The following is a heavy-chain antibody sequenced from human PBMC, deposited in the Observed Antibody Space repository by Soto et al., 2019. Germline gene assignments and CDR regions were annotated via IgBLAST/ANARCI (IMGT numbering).Heavy chain of an antibody. J-gene: IGHJ6*02. Sequence: GESLKISCQSSGYSFTTYWIAWVRQKPGKGLEWMGITHPGESETRYSPSFQGQVTISFDRSTSTAYLQWNSLKASDTAIYYCARHENYYYAYYGMDVWRQGTTVTVSS. CDR1: GYSFTTYW. CDR3: ARHENYYYAYYGMDV. V-gene: IGHV5-51*01. CDR2: THPGESET.